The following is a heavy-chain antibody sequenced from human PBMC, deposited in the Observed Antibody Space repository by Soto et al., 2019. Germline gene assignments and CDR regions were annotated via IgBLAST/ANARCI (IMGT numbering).Heavy chain of an antibody. J-gene: IGHJ4*02. Sequence: PSETLSLTCAVYGGSFSGYHWSWIRQPPGKGLEWLGEINQSGSTNYNPSLKRRVTISVDTSKNQFSLKLSSVTAADTAVYYCARGLGIVGGDYCDYWGQGPLLAVSS. D-gene: IGHD1-26*01. CDR2: INQSGST. V-gene: IGHV4-34*01. CDR3: ARGLGIVGGDYCDY. CDR1: GGSFSGYH.